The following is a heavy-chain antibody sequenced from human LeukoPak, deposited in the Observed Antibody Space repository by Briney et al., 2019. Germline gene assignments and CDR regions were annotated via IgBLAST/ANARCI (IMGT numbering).Heavy chain of an antibody. J-gene: IGHJ4*01. D-gene: IGHD6-13*01. Sequence: GGSLRLSCEASGFTFDDYAMRCVRQAPGKGLEWVSGISWNGDSTGYADSVKGRFTISRDNAKNSLYLQMNTLRVEDAAFYFCAKDKGDSSTWSSPFDYWGHGSLVTVSS. CDR2: ISWNGDST. CDR3: AKDKGDSSTWSSPFDY. CDR1: GFTFDDYA. V-gene: IGHV3-9*01.